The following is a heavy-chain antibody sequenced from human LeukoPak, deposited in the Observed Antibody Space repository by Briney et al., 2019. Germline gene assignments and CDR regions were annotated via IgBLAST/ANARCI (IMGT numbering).Heavy chain of an antibody. V-gene: IGHV3-7*01. CDR1: GFTFSSYW. J-gene: IGHJ3*02. CDR2: IKQDGSEK. CDR3: ARDWGDHAVVVPAAIALGAFDI. Sequence: GGSLRLSCAASGFTFSSYWMSWVRQAPGKGLEWVANIKQDGSEKYYVDSVKGRFTISRDNAKNSLYLQMNSLRAEDTAVYYCARDWGDHAVVVPAAIALGAFDIWGQGTMVTVSS. D-gene: IGHD2-2*02.